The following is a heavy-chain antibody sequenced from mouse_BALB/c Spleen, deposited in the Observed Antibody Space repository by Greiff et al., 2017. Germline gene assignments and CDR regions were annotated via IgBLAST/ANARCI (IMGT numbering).Heavy chain of an antibody. J-gene: IGHJ1*01. CDR1: GFTFSSYT. Sequence: EVKLMESGGGLVKPGGSLKLSCAASGFTFSSYTMSWVRQTPEKRLEWVATISSGGSYTYYPDSVKGRFTISRDNAKNTLYLQMSSLKSEDTAMYYCTRAYDYGSSPSYFDVWGAGTTVTVSS. CDR2: ISSGGSYT. D-gene: IGHD1-1*01. CDR3: TRAYDYGSSPSYFDV. V-gene: IGHV5-6-4*01.